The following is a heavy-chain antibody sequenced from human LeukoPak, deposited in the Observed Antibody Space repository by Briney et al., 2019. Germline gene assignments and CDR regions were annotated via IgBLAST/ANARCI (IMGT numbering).Heavy chain of an antibody. D-gene: IGHD6-13*01. CDR1: GYTFTAYY. CDR2: INPNSGGT. Sequence: ASVKVSCKASGYTFTAYYMHWVRQAPGQGLEWMGWINPNSGGTNYAQKFQGRVTMTRDTSISTAYMELSRLGSDDTAVYYCARDLGISAAGDHWGQGTLVTVSS. J-gene: IGHJ4*02. V-gene: IGHV1-2*02. CDR3: ARDLGISAAGDH.